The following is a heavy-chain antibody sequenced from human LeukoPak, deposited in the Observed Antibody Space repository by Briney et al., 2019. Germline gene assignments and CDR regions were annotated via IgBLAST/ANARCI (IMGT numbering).Heavy chain of an antibody. Sequence: PGGSLRLSCAASGFTFSSYSMNWVRQAPGKGLEWVSYISSSSSTIYYADYVKGRFTISRDNAKNSLYLQMNSLRAEDTAVYYCARGREQWLPPLDYWAREPWSPPPQ. CDR2: ISSSSSTI. CDR3: ARGREQWLPPLDY. J-gene: IGHJ4*02. D-gene: IGHD6-19*01. CDR1: GFTFSSYS. V-gene: IGHV3-48*04.